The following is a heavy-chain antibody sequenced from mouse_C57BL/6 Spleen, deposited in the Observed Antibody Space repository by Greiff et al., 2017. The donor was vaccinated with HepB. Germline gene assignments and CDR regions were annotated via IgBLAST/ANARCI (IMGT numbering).Heavy chain of an antibody. Sequence: DVKLVESGGGLVKPGGSLKLSCAASGFTFSDYGMHWVRQAPEKGLEWVAYISSGSSTIYYADTVKGRFTISRDNATNTLFLQMTSLRSEDTAMYYCARPDYDYDGYYAMDYWGQGTSVTVSS. J-gene: IGHJ4*01. D-gene: IGHD2-4*01. V-gene: IGHV5-17*01. CDR1: GFTFSDYG. CDR3: ARPDYDYDGYYAMDY. CDR2: ISSGSSTI.